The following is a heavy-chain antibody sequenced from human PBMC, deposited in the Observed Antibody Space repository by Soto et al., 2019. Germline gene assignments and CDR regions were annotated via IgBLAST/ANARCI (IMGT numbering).Heavy chain of an antibody. CDR3: AKDVPRSIAAAGTRYFDY. CDR1: GFTFSSYA. Sequence: EGQLLESGGGLVQPGGSLRLSCAASGFTFSSYAMSWVRQAPGKGLEWVSAISGSGGSTYYADSVKGRFTISRDNSKNTLYLQMNSLRAEDTAVYYCAKDVPRSIAAAGTRYFDYWGQGTLVTVSS. J-gene: IGHJ4*02. V-gene: IGHV3-23*01. CDR2: ISGSGGST. D-gene: IGHD6-13*01.